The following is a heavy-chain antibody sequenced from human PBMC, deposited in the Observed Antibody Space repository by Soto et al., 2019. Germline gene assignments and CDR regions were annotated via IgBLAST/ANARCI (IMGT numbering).Heavy chain of an antibody. CDR1: GFTFSGYV. CDR2: ILNDGSKK. J-gene: IGHJ6*02. Sequence: QVQLEESGGGVVQPGRSLRLSCAASGFTFSGYVMHWVRQAPGKGMEWVAVILNDGSKKSYADSVKGRFTISRDKSKNAVYLHMNSLRGESTAVYHCAQDVEDKVGATSGMYVWGQGTTVTVS. D-gene: IGHD1-26*01. CDR3: AQDVEDKVGATSGMYV. V-gene: IGHV3-30*18.